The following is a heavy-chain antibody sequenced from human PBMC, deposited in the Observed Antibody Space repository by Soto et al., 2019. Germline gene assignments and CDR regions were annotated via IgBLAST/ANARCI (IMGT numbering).Heavy chain of an antibody. Sequence: LRLSCAASGLALSSYAMSWVRQAPGKGLEWVSAISGSGGSTYYADSVKGRFTISRDNSKNTLYLQMNSLRAEDTAVYYCAKRQKQQLAYYYYGMDVWGQGTTVTVSS. J-gene: IGHJ6*02. D-gene: IGHD6-13*01. CDR2: ISGSGGST. CDR1: GLALSSYA. V-gene: IGHV3-23*01. CDR3: AKRQKQQLAYYYYGMDV.